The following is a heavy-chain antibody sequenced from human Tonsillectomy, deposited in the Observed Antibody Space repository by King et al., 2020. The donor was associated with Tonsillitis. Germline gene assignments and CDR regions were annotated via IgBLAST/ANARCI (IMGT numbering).Heavy chain of an antibody. D-gene: IGHD2-15*01. Sequence: VQLQESGPGLVKPSQTLSLTCTVSGGSISGDTYYWNWIRQYPGKGLEWIGYIYDSGNTYYNPSLKSRLTISLDTSKNQFSLKLSSVTAADTAVYYCGRYEGGVFDSWGQGTLVTVSS. V-gene: IGHV4-31*03. CDR2: IYDSGNT. CDR1: GGSISGDTYY. CDR3: GRYEGGVFDS. J-gene: IGHJ5*01.